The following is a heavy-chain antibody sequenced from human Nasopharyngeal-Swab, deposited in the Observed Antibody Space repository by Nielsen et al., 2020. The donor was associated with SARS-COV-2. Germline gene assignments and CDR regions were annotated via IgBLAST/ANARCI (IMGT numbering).Heavy chain of an antibody. D-gene: IGHD3-3*01. V-gene: IGHV1-8*01. CDR3: ARGAQQNTIFGVVIIGPYYYGMDV. Sequence: ASVKVSCKASGYTFTSYDINWVRQATGQGLEWMGWMNPNSGNTGYAQKFQGRVTMTRNTSISTAYMELSSLRSEDTAVYYCARGAQQNTIFGVVIIGPYYYGMDVWGQGTTVTVSS. CDR1: GYTFTSYD. CDR2: MNPNSGNT. J-gene: IGHJ6*02.